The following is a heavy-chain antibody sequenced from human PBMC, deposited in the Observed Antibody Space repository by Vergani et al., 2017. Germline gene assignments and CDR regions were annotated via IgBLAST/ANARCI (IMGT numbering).Heavy chain of an antibody. J-gene: IGHJ6*03. D-gene: IGHD3-3*01. CDR1: GFTFSSYW. CDR2: IKQDGSEK. Sequence: EVQLVESGGGLVQPGGSLRLSCAASGFTFSSYWMSWVRQAPGKGLEWVANIKQDGSEKYYVDSVKGRFTISRDNAKNSLSLQMNSLRAEDTAVYYCARRYYDFWSGYAYFYYYYLDVGGKGTTVTVSS. CDR3: ARRYYDFWSGYAYFYYYYLDV. V-gene: IGHV3-7*01.